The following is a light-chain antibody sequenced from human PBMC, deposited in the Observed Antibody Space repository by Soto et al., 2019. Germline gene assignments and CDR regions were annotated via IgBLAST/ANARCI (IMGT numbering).Light chain of an antibody. V-gene: IGLV2-11*01. CDR1: SSDVGGYNY. Sequence: QSALTQSRSVSGSPGQSVTISCTGTSSDVGGYNYVSWYQQHPGKAPKLIIYAVSGRPSGVPDRFSGSKSGNTASLTISGLQADDEADYYCCSYAGYYTLVFGGGTKLTVL. CDR2: AVS. J-gene: IGLJ2*01. CDR3: CSYAGYYTLV.